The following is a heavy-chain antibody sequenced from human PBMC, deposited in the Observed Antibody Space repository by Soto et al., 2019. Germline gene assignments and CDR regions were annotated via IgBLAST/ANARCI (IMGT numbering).Heavy chain of an antibody. D-gene: IGHD2-2*01. Sequence: GGSLRLSCAASGFTFGTYSMNWVGQGPGKGLEWVSSISSSSSYIYYADSVKGRFTISRDNAKNSLYLQMNSLRAEDTAVYYCAKNPSPGCISTSCYVDYWGQGTLVTVSS. V-gene: IGHV3-21*01. J-gene: IGHJ4*02. CDR3: AKNPSPGCISTSCYVDY. CDR1: GFTFGTYS. CDR2: ISSSSSYI.